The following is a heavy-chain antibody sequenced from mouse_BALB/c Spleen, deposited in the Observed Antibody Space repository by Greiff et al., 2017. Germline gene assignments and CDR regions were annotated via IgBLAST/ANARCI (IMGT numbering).Heavy chain of an antibody. J-gene: IGHJ3*01. CDR1: GFSLTSYG. CDR3: ARHGYYGGFAY. V-gene: IGHV2-9*02. CDR2: IWAGGST. Sequence: VKLVESGPGLVAPSQSLSITCTVSGFSLTSYGVHWVRQPPGKGLEWLGVIWAGGSTNYNSALMSRLSISKDNSKSQVFLKMNSLQTDDTAMYYCARHGYYGGFAYWGQGTLVTVSA. D-gene: IGHD2-3*01.